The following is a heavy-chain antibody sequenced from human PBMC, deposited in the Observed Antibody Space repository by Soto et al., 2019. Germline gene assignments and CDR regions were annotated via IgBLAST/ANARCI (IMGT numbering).Heavy chain of an antibody. V-gene: IGHV1-69*01. CDR1: GGTFSSYA. CDR2: IIPIFGTA. J-gene: IGHJ6*02. CDR3: ARAAIAAAEPYYYDGMDF. Sequence: QVQLVKSGAEVKKPGSSVKVSCKASGGTFSSYAISWVRQAPGQGLEWRGGIIPIFGTANYAEKFQGRVTITADESTSTAYMELSSLRSEDTAVYYCARAAIAAAEPYYYDGMDFWGQGTTVTVSS. D-gene: IGHD6-13*01.